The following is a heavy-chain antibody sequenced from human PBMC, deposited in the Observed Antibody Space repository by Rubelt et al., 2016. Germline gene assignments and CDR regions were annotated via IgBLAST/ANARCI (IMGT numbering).Heavy chain of an antibody. D-gene: IGHD6-19*01. CDR1: GGSFSGYY. J-gene: IGHJ3*02. CDR3: ARGSWLTDAFDI. CDR2: INHSGST. V-gene: IGHV4-34*01. Sequence: QVQLQQWGAGLLKPSETLSLTCAVYGGSFSGYYWSWIRQPPGKGLEWIGEINHSGSTNYNPARKGRGTISGETSKNQFSLKLSAVTAADTAVYYCARGSWLTDAFDIWGQGTMVTVSS.